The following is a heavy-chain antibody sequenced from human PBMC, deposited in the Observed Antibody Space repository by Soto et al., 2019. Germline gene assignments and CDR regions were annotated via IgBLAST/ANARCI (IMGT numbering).Heavy chain of an antibody. CDR2: IYYSGST. J-gene: IGHJ4*02. Sequence: TLSLSSAVAGPFISRYNWSWSQQPPGEGVEWVGYIYYSGSTNYNPSLKSRVTISVDTSKNQFSLKLSAVTAAGTAVYYCARKVWLEGLVHDFWGQGTLVTVSS. CDR1: GPFISRYN. V-gene: IGHV4-59*01. CDR3: ARKVWLEGLVHDF. D-gene: IGHD1-26*01.